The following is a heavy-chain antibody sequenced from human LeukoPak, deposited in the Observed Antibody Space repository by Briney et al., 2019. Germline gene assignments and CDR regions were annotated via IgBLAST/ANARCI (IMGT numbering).Heavy chain of an antibody. CDR3: ARCYYGSGSYYTYYYGMDV. Sequence: ASVKVSCKASGYTFTSYYIHWVRQAPGQGLEWMGIINPSGGSTSYAQKFQGRVTMTRDTSTSTVYMELSSLRSEDTAVYYCARCYYGSGSYYTYYYGMDVWGQGTTVTVSS. CDR2: INPSGGST. CDR1: GYTFTSYY. J-gene: IGHJ6*02. D-gene: IGHD3-10*01. V-gene: IGHV1-46*01.